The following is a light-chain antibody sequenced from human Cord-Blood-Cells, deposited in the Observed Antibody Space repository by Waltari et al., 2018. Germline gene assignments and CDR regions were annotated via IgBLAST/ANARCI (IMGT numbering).Light chain of an antibody. CDR2: DVS. Sequence: QSALTQPASVSGSPGQSITIPCTGTSSDVGGYNYVSWYPQHPGKAPKLMFYDVSNRPSGFSNRFSGSKSGNTASLTISGLQAEDEADYYCSSYTSSSTVVFGGGTKLTVL. CDR1: SSDVGGYNY. J-gene: IGLJ2*01. CDR3: SSYTSSSTVV. V-gene: IGLV2-14*01.